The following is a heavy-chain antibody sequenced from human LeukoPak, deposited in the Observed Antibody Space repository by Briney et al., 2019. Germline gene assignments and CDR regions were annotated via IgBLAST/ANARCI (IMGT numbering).Heavy chain of an antibody. J-gene: IGHJ4*02. V-gene: IGHV3-74*03. CDR1: GFTLSSFY. D-gene: IGHD3-16*01. Sequence: GRCRRPSCATSGFTLSSFYMDWDRQRPGGGLVWVSRINSDGTDTKYADSAKGRFTISRDNTKNTVYLQMNNLGAEDTAVYYCARGAWGYSVHFDNWGQGALVTVSS. CDR3: ARGAWGYSVHFDN. CDR2: INSDGTDT.